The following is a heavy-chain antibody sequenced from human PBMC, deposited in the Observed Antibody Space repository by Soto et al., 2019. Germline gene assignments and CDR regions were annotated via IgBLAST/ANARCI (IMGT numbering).Heavy chain of an antibody. CDR3: ATVGGSYLAIPSGY. J-gene: IGHJ4*02. V-gene: IGHV4-39*01. Sequence: QLQLQESGPGLVKPSETLSLTCTVSGYSISTNNXYXGXXXXPPGKGLEWIGSISYIGDTYYNPSLRGRVTISVDTSKNQFSLRLSSVTAADTAVYYCATVGGSYLAIPSGYWGQGTLVTVSS. D-gene: IGHD1-26*01. CDR1: GYSISTNNXY. CDR2: ISYIGDT.